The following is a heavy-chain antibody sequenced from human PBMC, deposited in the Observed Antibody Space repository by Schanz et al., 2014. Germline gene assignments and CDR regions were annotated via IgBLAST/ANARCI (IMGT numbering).Heavy chain of an antibody. D-gene: IGHD2-2*01. CDR2: ISFDGRNT. J-gene: IGHJ4*02. Sequence: QVQLVESGGGVVQPGRSLRLSCAASGITLSGYGLHWVRQAPGKGLEWVGFISFDGRNTGYAHSVKGRFTISRDNSENTLYLQMNSLSAEDTAVYYCAKVAPAATYLDSWGLGTLVTVSS. CDR3: AKVAPAATYLDS. V-gene: IGHV3-30*18. CDR1: GITLSGYG.